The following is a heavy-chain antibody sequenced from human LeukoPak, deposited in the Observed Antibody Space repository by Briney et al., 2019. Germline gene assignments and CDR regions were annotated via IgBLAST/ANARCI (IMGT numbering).Heavy chain of an antibody. CDR2: IYHSGST. CDR3: ATPGGVAAAGRNFGYYYYGMDV. Sequence: KPSQTLSLTCTVSGGSISSGGYYWGWIRQPPGKGLEWIGYIYHSGSTYYNPSLKSRVTISVDRSKNQFSLKLSSVTAADTAVYYCATPGGVAAAGRNFGYYYYGMDVWGQGTTVTVSS. V-gene: IGHV4-30-2*01. CDR1: GGSISSGGYY. J-gene: IGHJ6*02. D-gene: IGHD6-13*01.